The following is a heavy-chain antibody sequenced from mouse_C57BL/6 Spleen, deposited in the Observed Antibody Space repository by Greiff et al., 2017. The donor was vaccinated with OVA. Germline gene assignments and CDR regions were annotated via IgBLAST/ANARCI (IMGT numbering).Heavy chain of an antibody. D-gene: IGHD2-4*01. CDR2: IHPSDSDT. Sequence: VQLQESGAELVKPGASVKVYCKASGYTFTSYWMHWVKQRPGQGLEWIGRIHPSDSDTNYNQKFKGKATLTVDKSSSTAYMQLSSLTSEDSAVYYCASIYYDYDEGFAYWGQGTLVTVSA. V-gene: IGHV1-74*01. CDR3: ASIYYDYDEGFAY. CDR1: GYTFTSYW. J-gene: IGHJ3*01.